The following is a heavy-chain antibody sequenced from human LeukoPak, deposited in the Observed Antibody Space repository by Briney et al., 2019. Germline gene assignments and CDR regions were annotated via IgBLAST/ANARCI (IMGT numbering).Heavy chain of an antibody. CDR2: INHSGST. CDR1: GGSFSGYY. D-gene: IGHD3-10*01. Sequence: PSETLSLTCAVYGGSFSGYYWSWIRQPPGKGLEWIGEINHSGSTNYNPSLKSRVTISVDTSKNQFSLKLSSGTAADTAVYYCARHRPAWPFGEDYFDYWGQGTLVTVSS. V-gene: IGHV4-34*01. J-gene: IGHJ4*02. CDR3: ARHRPAWPFGEDYFDY.